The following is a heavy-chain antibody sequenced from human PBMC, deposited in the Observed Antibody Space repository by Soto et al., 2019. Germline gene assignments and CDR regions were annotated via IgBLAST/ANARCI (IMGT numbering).Heavy chain of an antibody. D-gene: IGHD6-13*01. CDR3: ARDAAAGLNDY. Sequence: QVQLVQSGAEVKKPGASVKVSCKASGYTFTSYGISWVRQAPGQGLEWMGGISAYNGKTKYVQKFQGRVTMTTDTSTSTAYMELRSLRSDDTAVYYCARDAAAGLNDYWGQGTLVTVSS. J-gene: IGHJ4*02. V-gene: IGHV1-18*01. CDR2: ISAYNGKT. CDR1: GYTFTSYG.